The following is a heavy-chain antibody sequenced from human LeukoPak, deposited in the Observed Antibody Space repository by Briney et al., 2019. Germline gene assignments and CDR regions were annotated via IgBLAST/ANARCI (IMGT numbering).Heavy chain of an antibody. CDR1: GFTFSTYW. J-gene: IGHJ4*02. V-gene: IGHV3-74*01. CDR3: ARDVDWILFDY. D-gene: IGHD3-9*01. CDR2: VNREGTTS. Sequence: QPGGCLRLSCAASGFTFSTYWMHWVRQVPGKGLVWVSRVNREGTTSAYADSVKGRFTISRDNDKNTLYLQMNSLRVEDTAVYYCARDVDWILFDYWGQGTLVTVSS.